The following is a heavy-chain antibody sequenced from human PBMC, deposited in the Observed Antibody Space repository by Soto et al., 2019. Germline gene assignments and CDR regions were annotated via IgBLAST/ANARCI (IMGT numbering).Heavy chain of an antibody. CDR1: GFTFSNFW. CDR3: ASHGSGDYFWFDP. D-gene: IGHD4-17*01. J-gene: IGHJ5*02. Sequence: GSLSLSCAASGFTFSNFWVHWVRQAPGKGLVWVSRASPDGSSTSYADSVKGRFTISRDNAKNMLYTEMNSLRAEDTAVYYCASHGSGDYFWFDPWGQGTLVTVSS. CDR2: ASPDGSST. V-gene: IGHV3-74*01.